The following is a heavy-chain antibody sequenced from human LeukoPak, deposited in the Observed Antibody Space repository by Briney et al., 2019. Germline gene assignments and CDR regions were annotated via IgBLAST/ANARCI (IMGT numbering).Heavy chain of an antibody. V-gene: IGHV3-7*01. CDR2: IKQDGSEM. Sequence: VGSLRLSCAPSGFISSTYWMAWVRQAPRKGREWVANIKQDGSEMCYVDSVKGRFTIYRDNNKNSLYLQMNSLRAEDTAVYYCARDDGGALDYWGQGTLVTVSS. CDR3: ARDDGGALDY. J-gene: IGHJ4*02. D-gene: IGHD4-23*01. CDR1: GFISSTYW.